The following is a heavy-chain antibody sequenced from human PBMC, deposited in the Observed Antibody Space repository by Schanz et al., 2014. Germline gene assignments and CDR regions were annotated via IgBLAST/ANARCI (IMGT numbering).Heavy chain of an antibody. Sequence: VQLVESGGGVVQPGRSLRLSCAASGFNFITFAMSWVRQAPGKGPEWVSAIGGDASRTYYADSVKGRFTISRDSSKNTLFLQMNSLRAEDTAIYDCARDEGKDGYNLAFDVWGQGTLVTVSS. D-gene: IGHD5-12*01. J-gene: IGHJ3*01. CDR1: GFNFITFA. CDR2: IGGDASRT. CDR3: ARDEGKDGYNLAFDV. V-gene: IGHV3-23*04.